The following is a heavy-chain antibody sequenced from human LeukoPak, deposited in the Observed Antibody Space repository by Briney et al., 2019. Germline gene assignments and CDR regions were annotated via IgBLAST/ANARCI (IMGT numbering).Heavy chain of an antibody. D-gene: IGHD4-17*01. J-gene: IGHJ3*02. CDR1: GGSISTYY. V-gene: IGHV4-4*07. Sequence: KPSETLSLTCTVSGGSISTYYWSWIRQPAGKGLEWIGHIYTSGSTNYNPSLRSRVTMSLDTSKNHFSLKLSSVTAADTAVYYCARDKHDYGDYRTDAFDIWGQGTMVTVSS. CDR3: ARDKHDYGDYRTDAFDI. CDR2: IYTSGST.